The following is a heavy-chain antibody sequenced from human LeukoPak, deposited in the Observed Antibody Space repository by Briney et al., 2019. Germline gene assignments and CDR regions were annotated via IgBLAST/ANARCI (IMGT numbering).Heavy chain of an antibody. Sequence: GGSLRLSCTVSGFTVSSNSMSWVRQAPGKGLEWVSFIYSDNTHYSDSVKGRFTISRDNSKNTLYLQMNSLRAEDTAVYYCARGRHGYSSGWYGVGWFDPWGQGTLVTVSS. CDR3: ARGRHGYSSGWYGVGWFDP. CDR2: IYSDNT. V-gene: IGHV3-53*01. J-gene: IGHJ5*02. CDR1: GFTVSSNS. D-gene: IGHD6-19*01.